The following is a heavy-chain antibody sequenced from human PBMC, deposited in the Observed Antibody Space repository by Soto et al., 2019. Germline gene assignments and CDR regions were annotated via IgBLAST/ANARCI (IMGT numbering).Heavy chain of an antibody. CDR1: GLAFSTYS. Sequence: GGSLRLSCVLSGLAFSTYSMSWVRQAPGKGLEWVANINQDGSESYYVDSVKGRFTISRDNAKNSLYLQMTSLRAEDTAVYYCAKLGSSYDFWSGYPSENYFDYWGQGTLVTVSS. D-gene: IGHD3-3*01. CDR3: AKLGSSYDFWSGYPSENYFDY. V-gene: IGHV3-7*03. J-gene: IGHJ4*02. CDR2: INQDGSES.